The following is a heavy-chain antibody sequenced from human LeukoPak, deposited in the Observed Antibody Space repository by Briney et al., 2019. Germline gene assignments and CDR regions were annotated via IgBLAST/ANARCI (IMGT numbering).Heavy chain of an antibody. Sequence: SETLSLTCIVSGGSISSYYWSWIRQPAGKGLEWIGRIYTSGSINYNPSLKSRVTMSVDTSKNQFPLKLTSLTAADTAVYYCARDHRRDYGDYHFDYWGQGTLVTVSS. CDR2: IYTSGSI. CDR1: GGSISSYY. CDR3: ARDHRRDYGDYHFDY. V-gene: IGHV4-4*07. D-gene: IGHD4-17*01. J-gene: IGHJ4*02.